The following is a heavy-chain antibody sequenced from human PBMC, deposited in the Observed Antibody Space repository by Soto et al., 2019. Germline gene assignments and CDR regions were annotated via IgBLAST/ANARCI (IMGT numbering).Heavy chain of an antibody. V-gene: IGHV3-23*01. Sequence: GGSLRLSCAASGFTFSSYAMSWVRQAPGKGLEWVSAISGSGGSTYYADSVKGRFTISRDNSKNTLYLQMNSLRAEDTAVYYCAKDLYIVVVPAAMNAFDIWGQGTMVTVSS. D-gene: IGHD2-2*01. CDR2: ISGSGGST. CDR3: AKDLYIVVVPAAMNAFDI. CDR1: GFTFSSYA. J-gene: IGHJ3*02.